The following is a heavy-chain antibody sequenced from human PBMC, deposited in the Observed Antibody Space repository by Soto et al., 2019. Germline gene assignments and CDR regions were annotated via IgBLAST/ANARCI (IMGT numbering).Heavy chain of an antibody. Sequence: QVQLVESGGGVVKHGRSLRLSCAVSGFTFSSHAMHWVRQAPGKGLEWVALISSDGSNKYYADSVKGRFTTSRDNSKNTMYLQMNSLRVEDTAVYYCARDDEGGSDCDLGYWGQGALVTVSS. CDR1: GFTFSSHA. CDR3: ARDDEGGSDCDLGY. CDR2: ISSDGSNK. J-gene: IGHJ4*02. V-gene: IGHV3-30-3*01. D-gene: IGHD1-26*01.